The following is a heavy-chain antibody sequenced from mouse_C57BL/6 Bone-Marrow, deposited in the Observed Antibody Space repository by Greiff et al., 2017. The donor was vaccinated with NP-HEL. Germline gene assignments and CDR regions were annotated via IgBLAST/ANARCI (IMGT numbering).Heavy chain of an antibody. Sequence: EVQLLESGEGLVKPGGSLKLSCAASGFTFSSYAMYWVRQTPGKRLEWVAYINSGGDYIYYAHTVKGRFTISGDNARNTLYLQLSSLTSEDTAMYYCTREGFWGQGTLVTVSA. V-gene: IGHV5-9-1*02. J-gene: IGHJ3*01. CDR2: INSGGDYI. CDR3: TREGF. CDR1: GFTFSSYA.